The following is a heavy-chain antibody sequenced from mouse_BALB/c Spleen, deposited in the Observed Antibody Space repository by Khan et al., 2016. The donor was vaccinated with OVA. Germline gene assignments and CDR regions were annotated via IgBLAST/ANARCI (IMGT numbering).Heavy chain of an antibody. CDR1: GFSLTTYG. J-gene: IGHJ3*01. CDR2: IWSGGST. V-gene: IGHV2-2*02. Sequence: QVQLKESGPGLVQPSQSLSITCTVSGFSLTTYGVHWVRQSPRKGLEWLGVIWSGGSTDYNAPFISRLSISKDSSKRQVFFKMNSLEVNDTAIYYCDRNYDYDEGRAYGGQGNMVT. D-gene: IGHD2-4*01. CDR3: DRNYDYDEGRAY.